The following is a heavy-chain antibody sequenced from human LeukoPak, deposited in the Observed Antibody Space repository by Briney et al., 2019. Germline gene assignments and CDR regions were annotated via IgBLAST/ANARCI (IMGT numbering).Heavy chain of an antibody. CDR1: GGSISSYY. CDR2: IYYSGST. J-gene: IGHJ4*02. CDR3: ARVRTDYDILTGPTYYLDY. Sequence: SETLSLTCTVSGGSISSYYWSWIRQPPGKGLEWIGYIYYSGSTNYNPSLKSRVTISVDTSKNQFSLKLSSVTAADTAVYYCARVRTDYDILTGPTYYLDYWGQGTLVTVCS. D-gene: IGHD3-9*01. V-gene: IGHV4-59*01.